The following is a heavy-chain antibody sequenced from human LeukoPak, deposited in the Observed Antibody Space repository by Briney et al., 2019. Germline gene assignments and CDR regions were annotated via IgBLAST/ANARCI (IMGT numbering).Heavy chain of an antibody. CDR1: GYTFTGYY. V-gene: IGHV1-2*02. J-gene: IGHJ4*02. D-gene: IGHD5-18*01. Sequence: GASVKVSCMASGYTFTGYYMHWVRQAPGQGLEWMGWINPNSCCTNYAQKFQGRVTMNRDRSISTAYMELSRLRSDDTAVYYFARGAGEGYSYGRYYFDYWGQGTLVTVSS. CDR2: INPNSCCT. CDR3: ARGAGEGYSYGRYYFDY.